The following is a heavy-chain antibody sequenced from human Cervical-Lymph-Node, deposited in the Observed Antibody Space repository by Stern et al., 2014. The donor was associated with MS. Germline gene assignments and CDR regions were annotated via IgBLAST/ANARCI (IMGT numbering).Heavy chain of an antibody. V-gene: IGHV4-59*01. Sequence: QLQLQESGPGLVQPSETLSLTCTASGGSISSYYWSWIRQAPGKGLEWVGYIYYCASTNYNPSVKSGVTISVDTSKNQFSLKLNSVAAADTAVYYCARGAGWFDPWGQGTLVTVSS. CDR3: ARGAGWFDP. CDR1: GGSISSYY. J-gene: IGHJ5*02. CDR2: IYYCAST.